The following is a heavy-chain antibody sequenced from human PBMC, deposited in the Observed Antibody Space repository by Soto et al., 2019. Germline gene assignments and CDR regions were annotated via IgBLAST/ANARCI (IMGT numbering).Heavy chain of an antibody. CDR3: AASSHYGDYNYGMDV. V-gene: IGHV5-51*01. J-gene: IGHJ6*02. CDR2: IYPGDSDT. CDR1: GYSFTSYW. Sequence: GESLKISCKGSGYSFTSYWIGWVRQMPGKGLEWMGIIYPGDSDTRYSPSFQGQVTISADKSISTAYLQWSSLKASDTAMYYCAASSHYGDYNYGMDVWGQGTTVTVSS. D-gene: IGHD4-17*01.